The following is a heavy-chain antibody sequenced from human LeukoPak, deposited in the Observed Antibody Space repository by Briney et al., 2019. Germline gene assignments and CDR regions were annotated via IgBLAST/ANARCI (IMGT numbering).Heavy chain of an antibody. CDR2: IDPSSTYI. J-gene: IGHJ3*02. V-gene: IGHV3-21*01. CDR3: ARGSRGSYYDSSGPYRSEFDI. CDR1: RFTFSSYT. Sequence: GGSLRLSCSASRFTFSSYTMNWVRQAPGKGLEWVSSIDPSSTYIYYADSVKGRFTISRDNAKTSVYLQMNSLRAEDTAVYYCARGSRGSYYDSSGPYRSEFDIWGQGTMVTVSS. D-gene: IGHD3-22*01.